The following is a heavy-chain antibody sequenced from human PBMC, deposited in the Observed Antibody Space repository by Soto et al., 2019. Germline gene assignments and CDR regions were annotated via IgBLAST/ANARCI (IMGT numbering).Heavy chain of an antibody. J-gene: IGHJ4*02. CDR2: IDSGGGTI. CDR1: GFTFSSYS. D-gene: IGHD6-19*01. Sequence: EVQLVESGGGLVQPGGSLGLSCAASGFTFSSYSMIWVRQPPGKGLECISYIDSGGGTIYQTDSVKGRFTISRDNAKNSLYLQMNSLRGEDTAVYYCARRTSGWYSDYWGLGTLVTVSS. V-gene: IGHV3-48*01. CDR3: ARRTSGWYSDY.